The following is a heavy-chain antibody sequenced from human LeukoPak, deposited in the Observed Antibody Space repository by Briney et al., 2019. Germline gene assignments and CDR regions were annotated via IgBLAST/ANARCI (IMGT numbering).Heavy chain of an antibody. D-gene: IGHD1-26*01. Sequence: SETLSLTCTVSGCSISSSSYYWDWIRQSPGKGLEWIGSIYYTGTTYYNPSLKSRVTVSVDTSKNQFSLKMRPVTAAATAVYSCAARPPRRDSGTKAFYFDSWGQGTLVTVSS. V-gene: IGHV4-39*01. CDR2: IYYTGTT. CDR3: AARPPRRDSGTKAFYFDS. CDR1: GCSISSSSYY. J-gene: IGHJ4*02.